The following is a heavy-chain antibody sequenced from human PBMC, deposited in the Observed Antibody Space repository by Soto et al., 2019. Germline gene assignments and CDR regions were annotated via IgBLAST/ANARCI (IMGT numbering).Heavy chain of an antibody. V-gene: IGHV3-7*01. Sequence: GGSLRLSCAASGFDFYSYWMYWARQAPGKGLEWAATIKEDGSEKHLADSVKGRFTISRDNSKNTLYLQMNSLRAEDTAVYYCARDRICSSTSCYSWFDPWGQGTLVTVSS. D-gene: IGHD2-2*02. CDR2: IKEDGSEK. CDR1: GFDFYSYW. CDR3: ARDRICSSTSCYSWFDP. J-gene: IGHJ5*02.